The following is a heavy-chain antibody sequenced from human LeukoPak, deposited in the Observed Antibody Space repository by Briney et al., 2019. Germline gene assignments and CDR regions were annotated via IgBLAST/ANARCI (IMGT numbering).Heavy chain of an antibody. CDR2: IYYSGST. V-gene: IGHV4-59*01. Sequence: PSETLSLTCTVSGGSISSYYWSWIRQPPGKGLEWIGYIYYSGSTNYYPSLKSRVTISVDTSKNQFSLKLSSVTAADTAVYYCARGLIVGATTHFDYWGQGTLVTVSS. D-gene: IGHD1-26*01. J-gene: IGHJ4*02. CDR3: ARGLIVGATTHFDY. CDR1: GGSISSYY.